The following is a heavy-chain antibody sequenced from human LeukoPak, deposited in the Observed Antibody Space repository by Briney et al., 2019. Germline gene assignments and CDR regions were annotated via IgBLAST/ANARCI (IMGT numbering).Heavy chain of an antibody. V-gene: IGHV1-18*04. CDR3: ARGGIAARPYYYYYGMDV. CDR1: GYTFTGYY. D-gene: IGHD6-6*01. Sequence: ASVKVSCKASGYTFTGYYMHWVRRAPGQGLEWMGWISAYNGNTNYAQKLQGRVTMTTDTSTSTAYMELRSLRSDDTAVYYCARGGIAARPYYYYYGMDVWGQGTTVTVSS. J-gene: IGHJ6*02. CDR2: ISAYNGNT.